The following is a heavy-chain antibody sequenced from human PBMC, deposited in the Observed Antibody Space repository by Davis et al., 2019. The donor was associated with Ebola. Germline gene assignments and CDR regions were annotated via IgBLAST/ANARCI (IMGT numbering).Heavy chain of an antibody. CDR1: GFTFNNYA. Sequence: PGGSLRLSCSASGFTFNNYAMRWVRQAPGRGLDFVSGINDNGGTTHYADSVKGRFTISRDDSRSTVYLQMSSLTVEDTALYYCVKDRRGSYAFDIWGQGTMVTVSS. CDR2: INDNGGTT. J-gene: IGHJ3*02. V-gene: IGHV3-64D*06. CDR3: VKDRRGSYAFDI. D-gene: IGHD1-26*01.